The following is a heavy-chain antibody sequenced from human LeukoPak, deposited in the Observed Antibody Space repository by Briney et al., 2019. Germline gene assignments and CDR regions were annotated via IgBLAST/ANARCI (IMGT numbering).Heavy chain of an antibody. CDR3: ARHFYDSSGYYDDY. V-gene: IGHV5-51*01. D-gene: IGHD3-22*01. J-gene: IGHJ4*02. CDR1: GYIFTSYW. CDR2: IYPGDSDT. Sequence: GASLQISCKCSGYIFTSYWIGWVRPLPGKGLEWMGIIYPGDSDTRYSPSFQGQVTISADKSISTAYLQWSSLKASDTAMYYCARHFYDSSGYYDDYWGQGTLVTVSS.